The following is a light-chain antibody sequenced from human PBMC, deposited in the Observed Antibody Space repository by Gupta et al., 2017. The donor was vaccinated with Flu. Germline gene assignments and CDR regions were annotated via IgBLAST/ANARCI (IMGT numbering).Light chain of an antibody. V-gene: IGKV3-20*01. CDR3: QQSGNSPSWT. CDR1: QSVNNNY. J-gene: IGKJ1*01. Sequence: EILLTQSPGTLSLSPGERATLSCRASQSVNNNYLAWYQQKPGQSPRLLIYGASRRATGVPDRFSGSGSGTDFTLTISRLEPEDFAVYYCQQSGNSPSWTFGQGTKVEFK. CDR2: GAS.